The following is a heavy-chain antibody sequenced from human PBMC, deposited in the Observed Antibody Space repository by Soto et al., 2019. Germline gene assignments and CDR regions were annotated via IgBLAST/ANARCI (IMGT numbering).Heavy chain of an antibody. D-gene: IGHD3-22*01. CDR1: GDSVSSNSAT. CDR3: ARSLNIYYDSSAYEC. V-gene: IGHV6-1*01. Sequence: QVQLQQSGPGLVKPSQTLSLTCAISGDSVSSNSATWNWIRQSPSRGLEWLGRTYYRSKWYNDYAVSVKSRILVNPDTSKNQFSLQLNSVTPDDTAIYYCARSLNIYYDSSAYECWGQGTLVTVSS. CDR2: TYYRSKWYN. J-gene: IGHJ4*02.